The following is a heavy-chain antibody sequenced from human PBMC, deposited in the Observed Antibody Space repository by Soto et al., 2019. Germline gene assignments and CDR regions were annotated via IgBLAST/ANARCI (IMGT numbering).Heavy chain of an antibody. CDR2: IYDSGST. Sequence: SDTLSLTCTVSGGSISSGGYYWSWVRQHPGKGLEWIGYIYDSGSTYYNPSLKSRVTISIDTSKNQFSLKLTSVTAADTAVYYCASQATGWYPDYWGQGTLVTVSS. D-gene: IGHD6-19*01. CDR1: GGSISSGGYY. J-gene: IGHJ4*02. CDR3: ASQATGWYPDY. V-gene: IGHV4-31*03.